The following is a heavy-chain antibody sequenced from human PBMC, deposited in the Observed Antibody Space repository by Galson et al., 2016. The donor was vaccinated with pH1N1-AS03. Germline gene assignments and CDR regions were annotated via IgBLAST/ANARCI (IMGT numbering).Heavy chain of an antibody. CDR2: YGGSDENT. V-gene: IGHV3-23*01. D-gene: IGHD3-10*01. J-gene: IGHJ4*02. Sequence: SLRLSCAVSRFIFSSYQMSWVRQAPGKGLEWVSTYGGSDENTYYADSVKGQFTISRDSSKNTLSLQMNTLRAEDTALYYCTTVAGTYYNWAYWGQGSLVTVSS. CDR1: RFIFSSYQ. CDR3: TTVAGTYYNWAY.